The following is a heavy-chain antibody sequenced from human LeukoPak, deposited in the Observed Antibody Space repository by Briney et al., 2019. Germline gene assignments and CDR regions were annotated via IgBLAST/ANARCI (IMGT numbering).Heavy chain of an antibody. Sequence: GGSLRLSCVVSGFTVSNNYMSWVRQAPRKGLEWVSLIYSGGSTYYADSVKGRFTVSRDNSKNTLYLQMNSLRAEDTAVYYCARDLSSGYDGTYFDYWGQGTLVTVSS. CDR2: IYSGGST. D-gene: IGHD5-12*01. CDR1: GFTVSNNY. CDR3: ARDLSSGYDGTYFDY. J-gene: IGHJ4*02. V-gene: IGHV3-66*01.